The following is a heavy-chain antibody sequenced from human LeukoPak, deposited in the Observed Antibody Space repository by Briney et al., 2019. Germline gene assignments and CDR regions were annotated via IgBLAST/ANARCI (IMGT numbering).Heavy chain of an antibody. CDR3: ASLGVTTLSFYGMDV. CDR1: GYTFTDYY. V-gene: IGHV1-2*02. D-gene: IGHD1-26*01. CDR2: INPISGGT. J-gene: IGHJ6*02. Sequence: GASVNVSCNASGYTFTDYYLHWVRQAPGQGLEWIGWINPISGGTTYAQKFQGSVTMTRDTSITTAYLELSSLRSDATAVYYCASLGVTTLSFYGMDVWGQGTTVTVS.